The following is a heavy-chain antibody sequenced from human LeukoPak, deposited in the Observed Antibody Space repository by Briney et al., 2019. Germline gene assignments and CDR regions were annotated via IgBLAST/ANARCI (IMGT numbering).Heavy chain of an antibody. CDR3: ARGLRGYYSYMDV. V-gene: IGHV4-34*01. D-gene: IGHD3-16*01. CDR2: INHSGST. Sequence: SETLSLTCAVYGGSFSGYYWSWIRQPPGKGLEWIGEINHSGSTNYNPSLKSRVTISVDTSKNQFSLKLSSVTAADTAVYYCARGLRGYYSYMDVWGKGTTVTVSS. CDR1: GGSFSGYY. J-gene: IGHJ6*03.